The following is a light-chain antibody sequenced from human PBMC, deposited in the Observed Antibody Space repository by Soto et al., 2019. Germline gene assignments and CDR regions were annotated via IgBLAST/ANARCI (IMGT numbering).Light chain of an antibody. CDR3: QHRASWPLT. Sequence: EIVLTQSPAILSLSPGERATLSCRASQSVTIKLAWYQQKPGQPPRLLIYDASTRATGTPARFSGSGSGTDFTLFISSLEPEDSAFYCCQHRASWPLTFGGGTKME. J-gene: IGKJ4*01. V-gene: IGKV3-11*01. CDR1: QSVTIK. CDR2: DAS.